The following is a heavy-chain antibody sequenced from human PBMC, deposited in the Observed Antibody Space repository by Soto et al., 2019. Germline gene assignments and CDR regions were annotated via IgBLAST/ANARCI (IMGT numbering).Heavy chain of an antibody. D-gene: IGHD6-13*01. V-gene: IGHV4-30-2*01. CDR2: ISHTGSP. CDR3: ARVRAAAGSGWFDY. J-gene: IGHJ5*01. CDR1: GGSISSRDYS. Sequence: SETLSLTCAVSGGSISSRDYSWSWIRQPPGKALEWIGYISHTGSPYYNPSFRSRVTISADRSRNQFPLRLTSVAAADTAVYYCARVRAAAGSGWFDYWGQGTLVT.